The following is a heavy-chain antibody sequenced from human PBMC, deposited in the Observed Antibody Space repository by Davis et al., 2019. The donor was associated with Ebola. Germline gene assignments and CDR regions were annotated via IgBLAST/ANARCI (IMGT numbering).Heavy chain of an antibody. V-gene: IGHV3-30*03. CDR3: AREGVVVPAAIPEWGWFDP. J-gene: IGHJ5*02. CDR1: GFMFSSCG. D-gene: IGHD2-2*02. Sequence: GGSLRPSFAAPGFMFSSCGMNWVRQAPGKGLEWVAVISYDGSNKYYADSVKGRFTISRDNSKNTLYLQMNSLRAEDTAVYYCAREGVVVPAAIPEWGWFDPWGQGTLVTVSS. CDR2: ISYDGSNK.